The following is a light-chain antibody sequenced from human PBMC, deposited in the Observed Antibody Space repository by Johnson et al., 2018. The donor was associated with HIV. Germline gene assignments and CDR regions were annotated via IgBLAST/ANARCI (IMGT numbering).Light chain of an antibody. CDR1: SSNIGSNY. CDR3: GTWDSSLSAA. J-gene: IGLJ1*01. CDR2: DNN. V-gene: IGLV1-51*01. Sequence: QPVLTQPPSMSAAPGQRVTISCSGSSSNIGSNYVSWYQQLPGTAPKLLIYDNNKRPSGIPDRFSGSKSGTSATLGITGLQTGDEADYYCGTWDSSLSAAFGTGTKVTVL.